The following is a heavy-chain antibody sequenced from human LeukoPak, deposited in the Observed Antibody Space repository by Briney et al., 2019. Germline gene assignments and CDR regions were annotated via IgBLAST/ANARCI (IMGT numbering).Heavy chain of an antibody. Sequence: GGSLRLSCAASGFTFDDYGMSWVRQAPGKGLEWVSGINWNGGSTGYADSVKGRFTISRDNAKNSLYLQMNSLRAEDTAVYYCAREPRQIAAAKINWFDPWGQGTLVTVSS. CDR3: AREPRQIAAAKINWFDP. CDR2: INWNGGST. CDR1: GFTFDDYG. V-gene: IGHV3-20*04. D-gene: IGHD6-13*01. J-gene: IGHJ5*02.